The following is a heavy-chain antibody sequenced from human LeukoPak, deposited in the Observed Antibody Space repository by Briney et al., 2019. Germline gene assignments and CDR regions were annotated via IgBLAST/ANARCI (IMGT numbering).Heavy chain of an antibody. CDR3: ARGVSMIVVVIHDWYFDL. J-gene: IGHJ2*01. CDR1: GVSISSSSYY. D-gene: IGHD3-22*01. CDR2: IYYSGRT. Sequence: SETLSLTCTVSGVSISSSSYYWGWIRQPPGKGLEWIGNIYYSGRTYYNPSLKSRVTISVDTSKNQFSLKLSSVTAIATAVYYCARGVSMIVVVIHDWYFDLWGRGTPVTVSS. V-gene: IGHV4-39*01.